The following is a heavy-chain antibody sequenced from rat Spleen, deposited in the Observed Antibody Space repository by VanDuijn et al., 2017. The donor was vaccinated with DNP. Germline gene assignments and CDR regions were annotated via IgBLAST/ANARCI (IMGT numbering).Heavy chain of an antibody. CDR3: ARQELRKTYWFAY. D-gene: IGHD1-11*01. J-gene: IGHJ3*01. CDR2: ISNTGDNT. Sequence: EVQLVESGGGPVQPGRSLKLSCVASGFIFSNYWMTWIRQAPGKGLEWVASISNTGDNTYYSDSVRGRFSLSRDNAKSTLYLQMNSLRSEDTATYYCARQELRKTYWFAYWGQGTLVTVSS. V-gene: IGHV5-31*01. CDR1: GFIFSNYW.